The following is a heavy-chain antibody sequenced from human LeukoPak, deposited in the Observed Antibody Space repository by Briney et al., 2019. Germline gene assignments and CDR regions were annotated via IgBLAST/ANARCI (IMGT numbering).Heavy chain of an antibody. V-gene: IGHV3-7*03. CDR2: IKQDGSEK. J-gene: IGHJ5*02. Sequence: GGSLRLSCTASGFTFSNYWMSWVRQAPGKGLEWVANIKQDGSEKNYVDSVKGRFTIPRDNAQNSLYLQMNSLRVEDTAVYYCASQTSTTSLSFDPWGQGTLVTVSS. CDR1: GFTFSNYW. D-gene: IGHD2-2*01. CDR3: ASQTSTTSLSFDP.